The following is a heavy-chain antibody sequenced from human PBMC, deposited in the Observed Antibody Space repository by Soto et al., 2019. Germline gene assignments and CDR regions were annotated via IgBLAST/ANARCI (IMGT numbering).Heavy chain of an antibody. J-gene: IGHJ6*03. CDR2: INDSGNI. D-gene: IGHD3-10*01. V-gene: IGHV4-34*01. Sequence: QVQLQQWGAGLLKPSETLSLTCAVYGGSFSGYQWSWIRQTPGKGLEWIGEINDSGNINYNPSLKSRVTILPDPPKKQISLKLSSVTAADSAVYYCARGLILWFGELSRRGGYYYYMDVWGKGNTVTVSS. CDR3: ARGLILWFGELSRRGGYYYYMDV. CDR1: GGSFSGYQ.